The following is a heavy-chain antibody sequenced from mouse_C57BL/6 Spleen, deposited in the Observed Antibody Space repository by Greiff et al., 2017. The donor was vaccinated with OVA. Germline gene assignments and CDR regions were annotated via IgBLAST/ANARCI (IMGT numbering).Heavy chain of an antibody. CDR2: IRSKSNNYAT. J-gene: IGHJ3*01. CDR1: GFSFNTYA. Sequence: EVKLVESGGGLVQPKGSLKLSCAASGFSFNTYAMNWVRQAPGKGLEWVARIRSKSNNYATSSSSSFPSPFPISRDDSESMLYLQMNNLKTEDTAMYYCVRETGTPWFAYWGQGTLVTVSA. D-gene: IGHD4-1*01. CDR3: VRETGTPWFAY. V-gene: IGHV10-1*01.